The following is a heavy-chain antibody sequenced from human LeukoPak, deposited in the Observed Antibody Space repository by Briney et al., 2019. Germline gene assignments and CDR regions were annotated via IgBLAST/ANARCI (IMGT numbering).Heavy chain of an antibody. J-gene: IGHJ4*02. D-gene: IGHD5-18*01. Sequence: PSETLSLTCAVYGGSFSGYYWSWIRQPPGKGLEWIGEINHSGSTNYNPSLKSRVTISVDTSKNQFSLKLSSVTAADTAVYYCARDSVDTASDYWGQGTLVTVSS. CDR3: ARDSVDTASDY. V-gene: IGHV4-34*01. CDR2: INHSGST. CDR1: GGSFSGYY.